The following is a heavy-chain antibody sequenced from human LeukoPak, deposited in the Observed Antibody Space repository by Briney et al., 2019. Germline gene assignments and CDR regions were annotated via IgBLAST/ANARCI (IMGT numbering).Heavy chain of an antibody. J-gene: IGHJ4*02. D-gene: IGHD1-7*01. CDR1: GFTFSDYY. CDR2: ISSSGSTI. CDR3: ARGKLNFDY. Sequence: GGSLRLSRAASGFTFSDYYLSWIRQAPGKGLEWVSYISSSGSTIFYGDSVKGRVTISRDNSRNSLYLQMNSLRAEDTAVYYCARGKLNFDYWGQGTLVTVSS. V-gene: IGHV3-11*01.